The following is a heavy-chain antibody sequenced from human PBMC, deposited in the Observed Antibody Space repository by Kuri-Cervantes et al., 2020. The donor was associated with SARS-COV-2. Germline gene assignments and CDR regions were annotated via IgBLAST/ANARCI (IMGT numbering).Heavy chain of an antibody. CDR1: GFTFSSYG. Sequence: GESLKISCAASGFTFSSYGMHWVRQAPGKGLEWVAVIWYDGSNKYYADSVKGRFTISRDNSKNTLYVQMNSLRAEDTAVYYCARDLVVSSGWDYYMDVWGKGTTVTVSS. CDR3: ARDLVVSSGWDYYMDV. J-gene: IGHJ6*03. CDR2: IWYDGSNK. V-gene: IGHV3-33*01. D-gene: IGHD6-19*01.